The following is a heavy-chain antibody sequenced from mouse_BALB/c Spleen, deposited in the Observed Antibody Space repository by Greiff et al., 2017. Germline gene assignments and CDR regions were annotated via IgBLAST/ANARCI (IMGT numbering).Heavy chain of an antibody. CDR2: INPGSGGT. Sequence: QVQLQQSGAELVRPGTSVKVSCKASGYAFTNYLIEWVKQRPGQGLEWIGVINPGSGGTNYNEKFKGKATLTADKSSSTAYMQLSSLTSDDSAVYFCGGTTDYAMDYWGQGTSVTVSS. CDR3: GGTTDYAMDY. J-gene: IGHJ4*01. D-gene: IGHD1-1*01. V-gene: IGHV1-54*01. CDR1: GYAFTNYL.